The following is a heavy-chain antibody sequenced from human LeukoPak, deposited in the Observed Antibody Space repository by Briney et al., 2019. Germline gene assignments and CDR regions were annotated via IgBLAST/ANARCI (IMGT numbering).Heavy chain of an antibody. CDR2: IYHSGST. Sequence: SETLSLTCTVSGGSISSGGYYWSWIRQPPGKGLEWIGYIYHSGSTYYNPSLKSRVTISVDRSKNQFSLKLSSVTAADTAVYYCARDSSSSRYYYYYMDAWGKGTTVTVSS. J-gene: IGHJ6*03. D-gene: IGHD6-6*01. V-gene: IGHV4-30-2*01. CDR3: ARDSSSSRYYYYYMDA. CDR1: GGSISSGGYY.